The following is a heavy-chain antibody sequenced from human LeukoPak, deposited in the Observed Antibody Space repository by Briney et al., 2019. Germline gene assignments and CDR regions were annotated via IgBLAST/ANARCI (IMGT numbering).Heavy chain of an antibody. CDR2: IYYSGST. CDR3: ARVSKTRWSHPTNFDY. CDR1: GGSISSYY. D-gene: IGHD6-13*01. Sequence: SETLSLTCTVSGGSISSYYWSWIRQHPGKGLEWIGYIYYSGSTYYNPSLKSRVTISVDTSKNQFSLKLSSVTAADTAVYYCARVSKTRWSHPTNFDYWGQGTLVTVSS. V-gene: IGHV4-59*08. J-gene: IGHJ4*02.